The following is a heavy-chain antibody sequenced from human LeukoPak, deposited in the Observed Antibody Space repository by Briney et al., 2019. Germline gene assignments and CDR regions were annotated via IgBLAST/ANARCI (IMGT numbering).Heavy chain of an antibody. CDR2: ISSSSSYI. V-gene: IGHV3-21*01. D-gene: IGHD3-3*01. CDR3: ARHSGYDFWSGYPEYYFDY. CDR1: GFTFSSYS. Sequence: PGGSLRLSCAASGFTFSSYSMNWVRQAPGKGLEWVSSISSSSSYIYYADSVKGRFTISRDNAKNSLYLQMNSLRAEDTAVYYCARHSGYDFWSGYPEYYFDYWGQGTLVTVSS. J-gene: IGHJ4*02.